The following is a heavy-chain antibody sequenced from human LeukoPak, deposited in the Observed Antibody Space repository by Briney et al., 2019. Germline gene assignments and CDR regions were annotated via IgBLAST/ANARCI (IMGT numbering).Heavy chain of an antibody. CDR3: AATGGVAVAGSPFDY. V-gene: IGHV3-7*01. Sequence: PGGSLRLSCAASGFTFNNYWMSWVRQAPGKGLQWVANIKQDGSEKFYVDSVKGRFTISRDNTKKSLYLQVNSLRAEDTAVYYCAATGGVAVAGSPFDYWGQGTLVTVSS. CDR1: GFTFNNYW. J-gene: IGHJ4*02. D-gene: IGHD6-19*01. CDR2: IKQDGSEK.